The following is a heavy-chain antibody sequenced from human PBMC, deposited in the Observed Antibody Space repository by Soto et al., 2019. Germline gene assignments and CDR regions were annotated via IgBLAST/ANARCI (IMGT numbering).Heavy chain of an antibody. CDR1: GYTFTIYG. CDR3: ARALGYSGYAGMDV. V-gene: IGHV1-18*01. Sequence: QVQLVQSGGEVKKPGASVKVSCKASGYTFTIYGINWARQAPGQGLEWMGWISPDNGNTNYAQKLQGRVTMTTDTSTSTAYMELRSLRSDDTAVYYCARALGYSGYAGMDVWGQGITVTVSS. J-gene: IGHJ6*02. CDR2: ISPDNGNT. D-gene: IGHD5-12*01.